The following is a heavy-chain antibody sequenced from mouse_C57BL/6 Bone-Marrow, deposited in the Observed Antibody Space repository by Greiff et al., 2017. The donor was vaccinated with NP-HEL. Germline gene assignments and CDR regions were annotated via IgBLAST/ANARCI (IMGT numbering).Heavy chain of an antibody. CDR1: GYTFTSYG. V-gene: IGHV1-81*01. Sequence: LQESGAELARPGASVKLSCKASGYTFTSYGISWVKQRTGQGLEWIGEIYPRSGNTYYNEKFKGKATLTADKSSSTAYMELRSLTSEDSAVYFCAIYYDYGVWFAYWGQGTLVTVSA. CDR2: IYPRSGNT. J-gene: IGHJ3*01. CDR3: AIYYDYGVWFAY. D-gene: IGHD2-4*01.